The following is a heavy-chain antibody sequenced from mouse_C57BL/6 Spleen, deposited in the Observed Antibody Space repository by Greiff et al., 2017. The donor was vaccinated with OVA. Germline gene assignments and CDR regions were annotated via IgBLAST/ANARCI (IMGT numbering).Heavy chain of an antibody. Sequence: QVQLQQSGAELVRPGASVKLSCKASGYTFTDYYINWVKQRPGQGLEWIARIYPGSGNTYYNEKFKGKATLTAEKSSSTAYMQLSSLTSEDSAVYFCARWGDGCLDYWGQGTTLTVSS. J-gene: IGHJ2*01. CDR2: IYPGSGNT. V-gene: IGHV1-76*01. CDR3: ARWGDGCLDY. CDR1: GYTFTDYY. D-gene: IGHD2-3*01.